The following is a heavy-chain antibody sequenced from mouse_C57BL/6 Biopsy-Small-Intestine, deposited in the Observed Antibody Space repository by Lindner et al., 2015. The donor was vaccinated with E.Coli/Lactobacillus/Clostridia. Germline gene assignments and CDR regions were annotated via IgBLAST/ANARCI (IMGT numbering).Heavy chain of an antibody. CDR3: VRLLLLGAMDY. D-gene: IGHD1-1*01. V-gene: IGHV10-1*01. CDR1: GFSFNTYA. Sequence: VQLQESGGGLVQPKGSLKLSCAASGFSFNTYAMNWVRQAPGKGLEWVARIRSKSNNYATYYADSVKDRFTISRDDSESMLYLQMNNLKNEDTAMYYCVRLLLLGAMDYWGQGTSVTVSS. CDR2: IRSKSNNYAT. J-gene: IGHJ4*01.